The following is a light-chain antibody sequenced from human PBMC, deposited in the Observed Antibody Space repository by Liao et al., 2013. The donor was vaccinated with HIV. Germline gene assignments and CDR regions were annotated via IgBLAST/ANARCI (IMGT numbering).Light chain of an antibody. Sequence: SYVLTQPPSVSVAPGQTARITCGGNNIGRKSVHWYRQKPGQAPVLLIYKDSERPSGIPERFSGSSSGTTVTLTISGVQAEDEADYYCQSADSSGTCPVFGGGTKLTVL. CDR3: QSADSSGTCPV. CDR1: NIGRKS. V-gene: IGLV3-25*03. CDR2: KDS. J-gene: IGLJ3*02.